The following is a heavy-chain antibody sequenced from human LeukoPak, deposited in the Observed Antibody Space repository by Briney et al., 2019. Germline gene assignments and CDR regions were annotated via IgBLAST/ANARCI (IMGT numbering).Heavy chain of an antibody. CDR2: ISGSGGST. CDR3: ARFLDPGYCSSTSCYYYYYMDV. J-gene: IGHJ6*03. D-gene: IGHD2-2*01. V-gene: IGHV3-23*01. CDR1: GFTFSSYA. Sequence: PGGSLRLSCAASGFTFSSYAMSWVRQAPGKGLEWVSAISGSGGSTYYADSVKGRFTISRDNAKNSLYPQMNSLRAEDTAVYYCARFLDPGYCSSTSCYYYYYMDVWGKGTTVTVSS.